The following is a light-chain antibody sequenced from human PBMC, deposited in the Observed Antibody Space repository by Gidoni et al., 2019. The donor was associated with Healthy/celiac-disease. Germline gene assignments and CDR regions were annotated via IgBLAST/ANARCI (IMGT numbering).Light chain of an antibody. Sequence: DIVMTQSPPSLPVTPGEPASIPCRSSQSLLHSNGYNYLDWYLQKPGQSPQLLIYLGSNRASGVPDRFSGSGSGTDFTLKISRVEAEDVGVYYCMQALQTPPTFGQGTKVEIK. CDR3: MQALQTPPT. CDR1: QSLLHSNGYNY. V-gene: IGKV2-28*01. CDR2: LGS. J-gene: IGKJ1*01.